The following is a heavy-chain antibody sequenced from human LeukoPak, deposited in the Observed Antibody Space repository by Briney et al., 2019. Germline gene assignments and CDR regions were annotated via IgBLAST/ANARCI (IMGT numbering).Heavy chain of an antibody. CDR2: IYYSGST. CDR3: ARGDYYGSRDWFDP. V-gene: IGHV4-59*01. J-gene: IGHJ5*02. D-gene: IGHD3-10*01. Sequence: PSETLSLTCTVSGGSISGYYWSWIRQPPGKGLEWIGYIYYSGSTNYNPSLKSRVTISVDASKNQFSLKLSSVTAADTAVYYCARGDYYGSRDWFDPWGQGTLVTVSS. CDR1: GGSISGYY.